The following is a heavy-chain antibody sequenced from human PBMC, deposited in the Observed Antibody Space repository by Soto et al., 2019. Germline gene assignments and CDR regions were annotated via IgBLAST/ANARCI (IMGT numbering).Heavy chain of an antibody. D-gene: IGHD3-3*01. CDR3: ARVGEIFGVVIMGGMDV. V-gene: IGHV3-33*01. CDR2: IWYDGSNK. Sequence: PGGSLRLSCAASGFTFSSYGMHWVRQAPGKGLEWVAVIWYDGSNKYYADSVKGRFTISSDNSKNTLYLQMNSLRAEDTAVYYCARVGEIFGVVIMGGMDVWGQGTTVTVSS. CDR1: GFTFSSYG. J-gene: IGHJ6*02.